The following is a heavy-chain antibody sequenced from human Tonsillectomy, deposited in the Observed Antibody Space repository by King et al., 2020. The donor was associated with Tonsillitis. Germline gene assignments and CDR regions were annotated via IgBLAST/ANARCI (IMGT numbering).Heavy chain of an antibody. J-gene: IGHJ3*02. Sequence: VQLVQSGAEVKKPGESLKISCKGSGYSFTNYWIAWVRQMPGKGLEWMGNLYLCDSHTRYSPSFQGTVTISADKSINTAYLQWNSLKASDTAMYYCARHGWGRAYLTDAFDIWGQGTMVTVSS. CDR3: ARHGWGRAYLTDAFDI. V-gene: IGHV5-51*01. CDR1: GYSFTNYW. D-gene: IGHD3-16*01. CDR2: LYLCDSHT.